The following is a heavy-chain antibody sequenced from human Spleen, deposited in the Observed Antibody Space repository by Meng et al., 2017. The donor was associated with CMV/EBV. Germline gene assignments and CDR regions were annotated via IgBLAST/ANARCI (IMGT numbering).Heavy chain of an antibody. CDR1: GFTFSNYR. Sequence: GVLKISCAASGFTFSNYRMNWVRQAPGKELEWVSVTYGGGASYYADSVRGRFTVSRDTSRNTVHLQMNSLRGDDTALYYCARGLGFPDYWGQGTLVTVSS. CDR3: ARGLGFPDY. D-gene: IGHD7-27*01. CDR2: TYGGGAS. V-gene: IGHV3-53*01. J-gene: IGHJ4*02.